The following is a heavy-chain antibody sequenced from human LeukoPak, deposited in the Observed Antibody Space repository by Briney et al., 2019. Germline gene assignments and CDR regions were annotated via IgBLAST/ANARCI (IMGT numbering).Heavy chain of an antibody. Sequence: GGSLRLSCAASGFTFSTYSMKWVRQAPGKGLEWVSYISDSSAMYYADSVRGRFTISRENDKNSLFLQMNSLRAEDTAVYYCARDGGYSGYDADCWDQGTLVTVSS. J-gene: IGHJ4*02. CDR2: ISDSSAM. V-gene: IGHV3-48*01. CDR1: GFTFSTYS. CDR3: ARDGGYSGYDADC. D-gene: IGHD5-12*01.